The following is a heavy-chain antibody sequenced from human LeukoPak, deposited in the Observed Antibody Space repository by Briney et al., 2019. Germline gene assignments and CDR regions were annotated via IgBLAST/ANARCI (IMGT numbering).Heavy chain of an antibody. CDR2: INPNSGGT. Sequence: ASVKVSCKASGYTFTGYYMHWVRQAPGQGLEWMGWINPNSGGTNYAQKFQGRVTMTRDTSISTAYMELSSLRSEDTAVYYCARILRYFDWLLGDYYGMDVWGQGTTVTVSS. CDR3: ARILRYFDWLLGDYYGMDV. CDR1: GYTFTGYY. V-gene: IGHV1-2*02. D-gene: IGHD3-9*01. J-gene: IGHJ6*02.